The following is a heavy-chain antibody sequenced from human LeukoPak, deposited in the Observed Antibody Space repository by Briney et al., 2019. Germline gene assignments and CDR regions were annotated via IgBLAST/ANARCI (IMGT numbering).Heavy chain of an antibody. J-gene: IGHJ4*02. D-gene: IGHD3-9*01. CDR3: ARDPAYYDILTGYYIGFFDY. V-gene: IGHV4-59*12. Sequence: SETLSLTCTVSGGSISSYYWSWIRQPPGKGLEWIGYIYYSGSTYYNPSLKSRVTISVDTSKNQFSLKLSSVTAADTAVYYCARDPAYYDILTGYYIGFFDYWGQGTLVTVSS. CDR1: GGSISSYY. CDR2: IYYSGST.